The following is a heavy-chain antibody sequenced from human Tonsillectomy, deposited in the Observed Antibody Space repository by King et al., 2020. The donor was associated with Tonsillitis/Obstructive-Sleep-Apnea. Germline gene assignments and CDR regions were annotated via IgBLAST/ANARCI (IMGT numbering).Heavy chain of an antibody. Sequence: ITLQESGPTLVKPTQTLTLTCTFSGFSLTTSGVGVGWIRQPPGKALEWLALIYWDDDKRYSPSLKSRLTITRDTSNNQVVLTMTNMDPVDTATYYCAHRTNIAAGGTGAFDIWGQGTMVTVSS. CDR2: IYWDDDK. CDR3: AHRTNIAAGGTGAFDI. D-gene: IGHD6-13*01. CDR1: GFSLTTSGVG. V-gene: IGHV2-5*02. J-gene: IGHJ3*02.